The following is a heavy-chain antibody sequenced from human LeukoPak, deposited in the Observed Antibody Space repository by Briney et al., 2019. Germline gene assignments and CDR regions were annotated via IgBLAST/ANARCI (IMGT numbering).Heavy chain of an antibody. D-gene: IGHD1-1*01. CDR3: AKSTGTGDFDY. Sequence: GRSLRLSCAASGFTFSSYGMHWVRQAPGKGLEWVAVIWYDGSNKYYADSVKGRFTISRDNSKNTLYLQMDSLRADDTAVYYCAKSTGTGDFDYWGQGTLVTVSS. CDR1: GFTFSSYG. CDR2: IWYDGSNK. V-gene: IGHV3-33*06. J-gene: IGHJ4*02.